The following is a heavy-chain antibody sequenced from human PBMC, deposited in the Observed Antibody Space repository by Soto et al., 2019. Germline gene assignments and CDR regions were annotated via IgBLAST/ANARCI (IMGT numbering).Heavy chain of an antibody. CDR1: GYSFTSYW. V-gene: IGHV5-10-1*01. CDR2: IDPSDSYT. CDR3: ARFPVYSSSSKVYYYYGMEV. Sequence: GESLKISCKGSGYSFTSYWISWVRQMPGKGLEWMGRIDPSDSYTNYSPSFQGHVTISADKSISTAYLQWSSLKASDTAMYYCARFPVYSSSSKVYYYYGMEVWGQGTTVTVSS. J-gene: IGHJ6*02. D-gene: IGHD6-6*01.